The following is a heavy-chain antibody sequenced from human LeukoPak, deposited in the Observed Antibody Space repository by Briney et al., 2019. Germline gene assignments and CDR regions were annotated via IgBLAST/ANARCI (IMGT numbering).Heavy chain of an antibody. CDR1: GYTLTELS. J-gene: IGHJ4*02. V-gene: IGHV1-24*01. CDR2: FDPEDGET. D-gene: IGHD3-3*01. CDR3: ATEAYGFPLYY. Sequence: ASVKVSCKVSGYTLTELSMHWVRQAPGKGLEWMGGFDPEDGETIYAQKFQGRVTMTEGTSTDTAYMELSSLRSEDTAVYYCATEAYGFPLYYWGQGTLVTVSS.